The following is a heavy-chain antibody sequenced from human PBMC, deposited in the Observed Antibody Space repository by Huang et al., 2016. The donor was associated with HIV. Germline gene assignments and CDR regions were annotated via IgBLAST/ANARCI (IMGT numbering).Heavy chain of an antibody. Sequence: QLTLKDPGPTLVKPTQTLTLTCTFSGFSLSTIGVGGGWIRQPPGKDLEWLALIHRNNDNHYNSYIKSRITITKDTTKNQVVLTMANVDALDTAKYYCTRGAASGWQREYFHLWGQGTLVTVSS. V-gene: IGHV2-5*01. CDR1: GFSLSTIGVG. D-gene: IGHD6-19*01. J-gene: IGHJ1*01. CDR2: IHRNNDN. CDR3: TRGAASGWQREYFHL.